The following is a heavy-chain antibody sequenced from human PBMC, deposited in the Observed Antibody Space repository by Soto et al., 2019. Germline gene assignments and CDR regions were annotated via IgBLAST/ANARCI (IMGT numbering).Heavy chain of an antibody. J-gene: IGHJ4*01. CDR2: LSKDSLSI. D-gene: IGHD6-19*01. CDR1: GYTLTELS. CDR3: VKDALTAVAFYFDY. V-gene: IGHV3-9*01. Sequence: SCKVSGYTLTELSMHWVRHTPGKGLEWIAGLSKDSLSISYGASMKGRFTISRDNAKNSLYLQLNSPRPEDTALYYCVKDALTAVAFYFDYWGRGALVTVSS.